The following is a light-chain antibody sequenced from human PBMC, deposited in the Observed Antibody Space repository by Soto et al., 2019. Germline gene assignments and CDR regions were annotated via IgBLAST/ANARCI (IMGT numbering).Light chain of an antibody. CDR2: EVS. CDR3: SAYAGSNNFV. V-gene: IGLV2-8*01. J-gene: IGLJ1*01. CDR1: SSDVGDNY. Sequence: QDVLTVPPSSAGSPGQSVTISCTGTSSDVGDNYVSWYQQHLVKAPKLIIYEVSQRPSGVPDRFSGSKSGNTASLTVSGLQTEDEADYYCSAYAGSNNFVFGSGTKVTVL.